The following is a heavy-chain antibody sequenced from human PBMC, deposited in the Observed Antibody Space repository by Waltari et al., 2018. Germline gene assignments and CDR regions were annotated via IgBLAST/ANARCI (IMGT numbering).Heavy chain of an antibody. CDR1: GYTFTGYY. J-gene: IGHJ4*02. D-gene: IGHD2-15*01. Sequence: QVQLVQSGAEVKKPGASVKVSCKASGYTFTGYYMHWVRQAPGQGLEWMGRINPNIGGTNYAQKFQGRVTMTRDTSISTAYMELSRLRSDDTAVYYCARGCSGGSCYEYWGQGTLVTVSS. V-gene: IGHV1-2*06. CDR2: INPNIGGT. CDR3: ARGCSGGSCYEY.